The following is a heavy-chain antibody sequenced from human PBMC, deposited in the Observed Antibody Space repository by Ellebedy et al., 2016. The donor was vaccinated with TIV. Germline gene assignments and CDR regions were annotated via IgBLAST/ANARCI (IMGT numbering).Heavy chain of an antibody. D-gene: IGHD2-21*02. V-gene: IGHV3-23*01. CDR3: AKSGYCDGDCYYYFYYYGMDV. CDR2: ISASGIST. CDR1: GFSISNYG. J-gene: IGHJ6*02. Sequence: PGGSLRLSCAAPGFSISNYGMSWVRQAPGKGLEWVAGISASGISTYYADSVKGRFTISRYNSKNTLFLQMNSLRAEDTAIYYGAKSGYCDGDCYYYFYYYGMDVWGQGTTVTVSS.